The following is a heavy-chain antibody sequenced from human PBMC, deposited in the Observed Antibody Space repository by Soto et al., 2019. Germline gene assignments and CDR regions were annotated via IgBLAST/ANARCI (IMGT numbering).Heavy chain of an antibody. CDR2: IYYSGST. V-gene: IGHV4-39*01. D-gene: IGHD2-2*01. CDR3: GRQPGHCGSTTCFGYYSVDV. Sequence: QLQLQESGPRLVKPSETLSLTCSVSGGSISSSSYSWGWIRQPPGKGLEWIGTIYYSGSTHYNPSREGRDAISADTPNNQLSLRLSSGTAADTAVYYCGRQPGHCGSTTCFGYYSVDVWGQGTTVTVS. J-gene: IGHJ6*02. CDR1: GGSISSSSYS.